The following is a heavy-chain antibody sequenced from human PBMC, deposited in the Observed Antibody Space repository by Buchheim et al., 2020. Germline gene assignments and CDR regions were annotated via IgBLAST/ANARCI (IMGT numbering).Heavy chain of an antibody. Sequence: EVQLLESGGGLVQPGGSLRLPCAASGFTFSNYAMNWVRQAPGKGLEWVSAISGSCGATNYLDSLKGRFTVSRDNSENTVSLQMNSLRADDTAVYYCANGHDITICGVVWSDPWGQGTL. CDR1: GFTFSNYA. V-gene: IGHV3-23*01. CDR2: ISGSCGAT. D-gene: IGHD3-3*01. J-gene: IGHJ5*02. CDR3: ANGHDITICGVVWSDP.